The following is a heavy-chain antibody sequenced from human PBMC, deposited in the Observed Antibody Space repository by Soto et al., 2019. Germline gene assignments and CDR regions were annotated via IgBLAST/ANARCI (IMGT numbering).Heavy chain of an antibody. CDR3: AKETTVTTLFVRTLDY. V-gene: IGHV3-23*01. CDR2: ISGSGGST. D-gene: IGHD4-17*01. CDR1: GFTFSSYA. Sequence: GGSLRLSCAASGFTFSSYAMSWVRQAPGKGLEWVSAISGSGGSTYYADSVKGRSTISRDNSKNTLYLQMNSLRAEDTAVYYCAKETTVTTLFVRTLDYWGQGTLVTVSS. J-gene: IGHJ4*02.